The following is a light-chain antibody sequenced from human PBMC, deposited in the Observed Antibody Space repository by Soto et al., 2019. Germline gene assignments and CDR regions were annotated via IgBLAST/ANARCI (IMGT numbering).Light chain of an antibody. CDR2: GAS. CDR3: QEFRSSPLT. V-gene: IGKV3-20*01. Sequence: EIVLTQSPGTLSLSPGERATLSCRASQSVSSSYLAWYQQKPGQAPRLLIYGASSRATGIPDRFSGSGSGTHFTLTISRLEPEDITVYYCQEFRSSPLTFGGGTKVEIK. J-gene: IGKJ4*01. CDR1: QSVSSSY.